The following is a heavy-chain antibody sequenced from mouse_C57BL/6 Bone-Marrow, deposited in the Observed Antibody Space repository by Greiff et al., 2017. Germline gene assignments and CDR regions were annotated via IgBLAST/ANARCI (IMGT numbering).Heavy chain of an antibody. CDR2: ISSGGSYT. D-gene: IGHD1-1*01. CDR1: GFTFSSYG. J-gene: IGHJ4*01. V-gene: IGHV5-6*01. Sequence: EVKLVESGGDLVKPGGSLKLSCAASGFTFSSYGMSWVRQTPDKRLDWVATISSGGSYTYYPDSVMGRFTISRDNAKNTLYLQMSSLKSEDTAMYYCASPLYYYYAMDYWGQGTSVTVSS. CDR3: ASPLYYYYAMDY.